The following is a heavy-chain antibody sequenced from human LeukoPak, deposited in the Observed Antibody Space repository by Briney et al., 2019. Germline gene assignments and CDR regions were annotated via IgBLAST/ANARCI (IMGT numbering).Heavy chain of an antibody. J-gene: IGHJ4*02. CDR1: GFTFSSYA. CDR3: ARSEWEPHYFDY. CDR2: IRSSSSTI. Sequence: GGTLRLSCAASGFTFSSYAMSWVRQAPGKGLEWVSYIRSSSSTIYYADSVKGRFTISRDNAKNSLYLQMNSLRAEDTAVYYCARSEWEPHYFDYWGQGTLVTVSS. D-gene: IGHD1-26*01. V-gene: IGHV3-48*01.